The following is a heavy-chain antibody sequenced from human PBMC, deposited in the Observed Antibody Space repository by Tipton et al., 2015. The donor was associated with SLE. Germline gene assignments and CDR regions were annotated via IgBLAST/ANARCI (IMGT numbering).Heavy chain of an antibody. CDR2: IYYSGST. V-gene: IGHV4-61*10. Sequence: TLSLTCTVSGGSISSGSYYWSWIRQPAGKGLEWIGYIYYSGSTNYNPSLKSRVTISVDTSKNQFSLKLSSVTAADTAVYYCARCQGSTVTTNWYFDLWGRGTLVTVSS. D-gene: IGHD4-17*01. J-gene: IGHJ2*01. CDR3: ARCQGSTVTTNWYFDL. CDR1: GGSISSGSYY.